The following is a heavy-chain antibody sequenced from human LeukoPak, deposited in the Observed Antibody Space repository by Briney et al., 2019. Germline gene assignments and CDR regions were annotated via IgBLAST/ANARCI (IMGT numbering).Heavy chain of an antibody. Sequence: SKTLSLTCTVSGASISRYYWSWIRQSPGKGLEWIGYVYNSETTNYNPSLKSRVAMSLYTSKSQFSLRLRSVTAADTALYFCAGGGYCSSASCFAPLFDWWGRGILVTVSS. CDR3: AGGGYCSSASCFAPLFDW. J-gene: IGHJ4*02. V-gene: IGHV4-59*01. D-gene: IGHD2-2*01. CDR2: VYNSETT. CDR1: GASISRYY.